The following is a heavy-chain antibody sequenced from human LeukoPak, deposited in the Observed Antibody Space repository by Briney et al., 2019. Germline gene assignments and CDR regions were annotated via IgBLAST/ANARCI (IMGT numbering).Heavy chain of an antibody. CDR1: GGSFSDHY. CDR2: ISHTGGT. Sequence: PSETLSLTCAVYGGSFSDHYWTLIRQTPGKGLEGIGEISHTGGTNYNPSLKSRVNISVDPSKQQFSLTMTSVTAADTGVYYCARVPDITARPCDSWGPGTLVVVSS. V-gene: IGHV4-34*01. D-gene: IGHD1-1*01. J-gene: IGHJ4*02. CDR3: ARVPDITARPCDS.